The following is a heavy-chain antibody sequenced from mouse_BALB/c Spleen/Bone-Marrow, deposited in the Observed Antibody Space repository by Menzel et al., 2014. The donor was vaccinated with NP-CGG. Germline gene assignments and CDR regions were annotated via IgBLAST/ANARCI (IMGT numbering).Heavy chain of an antibody. V-gene: IGHV2-6-7*01. D-gene: IGHD2-3*01. CDR2: IWGDGST. CDR3: GRDPWLLTGICAMDY. Sequence: VQLVESGPGLVAPSQSLSITCTVSGFSLTGYGVNWVRQPPGKGLEWLGMIWGDGSTDYNSALKFRLSISKDNFKSQVFLKMNSLQTDDTARYYCGRDPWLLTGICAMDYWGQGTSVTVSS. CDR1: GFSLTGYG. J-gene: IGHJ4*01.